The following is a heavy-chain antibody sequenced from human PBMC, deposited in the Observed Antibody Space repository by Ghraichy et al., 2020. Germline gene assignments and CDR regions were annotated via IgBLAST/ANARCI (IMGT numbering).Heavy chain of an antibody. J-gene: IGHJ6*03. CDR2: IFSNDDY. V-gene: IGHV2-26*01. Sequence: SGPTLVKPTETLTLTCTVSGLSLSNPRVGVSWIRQPPGKALEWLAHIFSNDDYSYTTSLRTRLTISKVTSNSQVVLSMTNVDPVDTATYYCARVTNRYYMDVWGNGTTVTVSS. D-gene: IGHD4-17*01. CDR3: ARVTNRYYMDV. CDR1: GLSLSNPRVG.